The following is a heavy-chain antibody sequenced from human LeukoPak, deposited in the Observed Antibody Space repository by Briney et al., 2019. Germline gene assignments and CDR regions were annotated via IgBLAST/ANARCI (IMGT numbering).Heavy chain of an antibody. Sequence: SETLSLTCAVYGGSFSGYYWSWIRQPPGKGLEWIGEINHSGSTNYNPSLKSRVTISVDTSKNQFSLKLSSVTAADTAVYYCASTGYSSSWDVGLNGYGYFDYWGQGTLVTVSS. V-gene: IGHV4-34*01. D-gene: IGHD6-13*01. CDR1: GGSFSGYY. CDR3: ASTGYSSSWDVGLNGYGYFDY. CDR2: INHSGST. J-gene: IGHJ4*02.